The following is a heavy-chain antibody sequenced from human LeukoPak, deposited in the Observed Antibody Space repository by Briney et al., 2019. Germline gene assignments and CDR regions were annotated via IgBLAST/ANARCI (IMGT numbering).Heavy chain of an antibody. J-gene: IGHJ4*02. Sequence: SETLSLTCTVSGGSISSSSYYWGWIRQPPGKGLEWIGSIYYSGSTYYNPSLKSRVTISVDTSKNQFSLKLSSVTAADTAVYYCAKISWNDPDYWGQGTLVTVSS. CDR3: AKISWNDPDY. CDR1: GGSISSSSYY. V-gene: IGHV4-39*07. D-gene: IGHD1-1*01. CDR2: IYYSGST.